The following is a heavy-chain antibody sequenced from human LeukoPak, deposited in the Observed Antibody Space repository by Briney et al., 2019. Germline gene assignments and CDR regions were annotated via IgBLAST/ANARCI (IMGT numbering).Heavy chain of an antibody. CDR2: IYPGDSDT. CDR1: GYSFTTYW. CDR3: ARHDYDPYYYYYMDV. Sequence: GESLQISCKGSGYSFTTYWIGWVRQMPGKGLEWMGIIYPGDSDTKYSPSFQGQVTISADKSISTAYLQWSSLKASDTAMYYCARHDYDPYYYYYMDVWGKGTTVTVSS. D-gene: IGHD4-17*01. J-gene: IGHJ6*03. V-gene: IGHV5-51*01.